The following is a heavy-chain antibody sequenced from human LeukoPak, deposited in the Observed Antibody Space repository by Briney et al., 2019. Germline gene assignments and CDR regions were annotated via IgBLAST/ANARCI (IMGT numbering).Heavy chain of an antibody. CDR2: ISGSGGST. CDR3: AKDLYGSGSYSPGSSYYYYYYMDV. V-gene: IGHV3-23*01. J-gene: IGHJ6*03. D-gene: IGHD3-10*01. Sequence: GGSLRLSCAASGFTFSSYAMSWVRQAPGKGLEWVSAISGSGGSTYYADSVKGRFTISRDNSKNTLYLQMNSLRAEDTAVYYCAKDLYGSGSYSPGSSYYYYYYMDVWGKGTTVTVSS. CDR1: GFTFSSYA.